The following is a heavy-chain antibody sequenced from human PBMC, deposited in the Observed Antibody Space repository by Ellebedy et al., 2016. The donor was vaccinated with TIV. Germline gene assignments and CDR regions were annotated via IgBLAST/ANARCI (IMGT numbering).Heavy chain of an antibody. CDR1: GFTFSSYA. Sequence: GESLKISCAASGFTFSSYAMHWVRQAPGKGLEWVSTISGSSGSTYYADSLRGRFTISRDNAKNSLYLQMNSLRAEDTALYYCAKALLGTVPMDVWGKGTTVTVSS. CDR3: AKALLGTVPMDV. CDR2: ISGSSGST. D-gene: IGHD1-26*01. V-gene: IGHV3-23*01. J-gene: IGHJ6*04.